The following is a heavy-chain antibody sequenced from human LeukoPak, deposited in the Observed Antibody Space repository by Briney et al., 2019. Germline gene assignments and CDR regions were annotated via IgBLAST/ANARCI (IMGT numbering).Heavy chain of an antibody. CDR2: INPNSGGT. J-gene: IGHJ6*02. D-gene: IGHD6-19*01. Sequence: ASVKVSCKASGYTFTGYCMHWVRQAPGQGLEWMGWINPNSGGTNYAQKFQGWVTMTRDASISTAYMELSRLRSDDTAVYYCARERIAVAGTTYYYYYGMDVWGQGTTVTVSS. CDR1: GYTFTGYC. V-gene: IGHV1-2*04. CDR3: ARERIAVAGTTYYYYYGMDV.